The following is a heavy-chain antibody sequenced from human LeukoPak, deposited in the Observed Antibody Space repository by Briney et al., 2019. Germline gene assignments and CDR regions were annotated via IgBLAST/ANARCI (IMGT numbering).Heavy chain of an antibody. CDR2: ISGSGGST. D-gene: IGHD3-16*01. Sequence: GGSLRLSCAASGFTFSSYAMSWVRQAPGKGLEWVSAISGSGGSTYYADSVKGRFTISRDNSKNTLYLQMNSLRAEDTAEYYCAKDSEYYDYVWGSYGDAFDIWGQGTMVTVSS. J-gene: IGHJ3*02. CDR3: AKDSEYYDYVWGSYGDAFDI. CDR1: GFTFSSYA. V-gene: IGHV3-23*01.